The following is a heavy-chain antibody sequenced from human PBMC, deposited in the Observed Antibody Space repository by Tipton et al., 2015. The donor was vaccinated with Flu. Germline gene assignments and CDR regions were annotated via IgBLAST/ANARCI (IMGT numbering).Heavy chain of an antibody. CDR1: GFTFDDYA. CDR2: ISWNSGSI. V-gene: IGHV3-9*01. D-gene: IGHD2-2*01. J-gene: IGHJ6*02. Sequence: CAASGFTFDDYAMHWVRQAPGKGLEWVSGISWNSGSIGYADSVKGRFTISRDNAKNSLYLQMNSLRAEDTALYYCAKDLGYCSSTSCQRNSYSYYGMDVWGQGTTVTVSS. CDR3: AKDLGYCSSTSCQRNSYSYYGMDV.